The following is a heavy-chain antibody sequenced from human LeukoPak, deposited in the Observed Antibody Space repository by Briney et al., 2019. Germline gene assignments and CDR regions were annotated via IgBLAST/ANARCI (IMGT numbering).Heavy chain of an antibody. CDR2: IYFSGST. J-gene: IGHJ6*03. V-gene: IGHV4-59*01. Sequence: PSESLSLTCTVSGGSISSYYWSWIRQPPGKGLEWIGYIYFSGSTNYNPSLKSRVTISVDTSKNQFSLKLSSVTAADTAVYYCARAFYPGYYSYMAVWGKGTTVTVSS. D-gene: IGHD3-3*02. CDR1: GGSISSYY. CDR3: ARAFYPGYYSYMAV.